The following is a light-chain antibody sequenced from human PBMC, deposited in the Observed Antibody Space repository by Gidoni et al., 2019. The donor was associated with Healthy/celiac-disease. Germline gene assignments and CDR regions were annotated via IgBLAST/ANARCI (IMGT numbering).Light chain of an antibody. CDR2: AAA. V-gene: IGKV1-27*01. CDR1: QGSSNY. CDR3: QKYNSARVT. Sequence: DIQMTQSPSSLSASVGDRVTITCRASQGSSNYLAWYRQKPGKVPKLLIYAAATLQSGVPSRFSGSGSGTDFTLTISSLQPEDVATYYCQKYNSARVTFGPGTKVDIK. J-gene: IGKJ3*01.